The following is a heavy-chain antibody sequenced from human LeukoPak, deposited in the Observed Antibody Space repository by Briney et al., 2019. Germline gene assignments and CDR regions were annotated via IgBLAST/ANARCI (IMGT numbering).Heavy chain of an antibody. CDR3: ATGTGTTSFYGMDV. J-gene: IGHJ6*02. CDR2: IYYSGST. V-gene: IGHV4-59*01. D-gene: IGHD1-1*01. Sequence: PSETLSLTCTVSGGSISSYYWSWIRQPPGKGLEWTGYIYYSGSTNYNPSLKSRVTISVDTSKNQFSLKLSSVTAADTAVYYCATGTGTTSFYGMDVWGQGTTVTVSS. CDR1: GGSISSYY.